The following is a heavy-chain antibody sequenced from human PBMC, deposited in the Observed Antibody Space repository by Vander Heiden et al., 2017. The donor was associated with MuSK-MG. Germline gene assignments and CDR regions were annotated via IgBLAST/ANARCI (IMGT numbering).Heavy chain of an antibody. V-gene: IGHV3-21*01. CDR1: GFTFSSYS. CDR2: ISSSSSYI. Sequence: EVQLVESGGGLVKPGGSLRLSCAASGFTFSSYSMNWVRQAPGKGLEWVSSISSSSSYIYYADSVNGRFTISRDNAKNSLYLQMNSLRAEDTAVYYCARDMRGSYYGDYYYMDVWGKGTTVTVSS. D-gene: IGHD1-26*01. J-gene: IGHJ6*03. CDR3: ARDMRGSYYGDYYYMDV.